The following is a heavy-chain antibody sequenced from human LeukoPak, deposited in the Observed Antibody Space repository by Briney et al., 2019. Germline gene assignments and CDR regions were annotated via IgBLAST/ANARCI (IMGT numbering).Heavy chain of an antibody. V-gene: IGHV4-39*07. Sequence: SETLSLTCTVSGGSISSSSHYWGWIRQPPGKGLEWIGSMYYRGSTYHNPSLKSRVTISVDTSKNQFSLKLSSVTAADTAVYYCARLPHYYDLLDIWGQGTMVTVSS. CDR2: MYYRGST. CDR3: ARLPHYYDLLDI. CDR1: GGSISSSSHY. D-gene: IGHD3-22*01. J-gene: IGHJ3*02.